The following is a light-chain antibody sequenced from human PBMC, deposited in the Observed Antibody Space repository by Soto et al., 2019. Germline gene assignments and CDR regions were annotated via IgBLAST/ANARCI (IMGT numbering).Light chain of an antibody. CDR3: QHYNTWPWT. CDR2: GAS. V-gene: IGKV3-15*01. CDR1: QSVSSS. J-gene: IGKJ1*01. Sequence: EIVLTQSPGTLSLSPGERATLSCRASQSVSSSLARYQQKPGQAPRLLISGASTRAAGIPARFSGSGSGTEFTLTISSLQSEDFAVYYCQHYNTWPWTFGQGTKVDIK.